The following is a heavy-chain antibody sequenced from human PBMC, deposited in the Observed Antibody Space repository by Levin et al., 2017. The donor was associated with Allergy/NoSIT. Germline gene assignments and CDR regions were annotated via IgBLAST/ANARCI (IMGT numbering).Heavy chain of an antibody. CDR2: INPNSGGT. CDR3: ARAPGIATPGDFNDY. V-gene: IGHV1-2*06. J-gene: IGHJ4*02. Sequence: ASVKVSRKASGYSFTGYYVHWVRQAPGQGLEWMGRINPNSGGTNYAQKFQGRVTMTRDTSISTAYMELSRLISDDTAVYYCARAPGIATPGDFNDYWGQGTLVTVSS. CDR1: GYSFTGYY. D-gene: IGHD6-13*01.